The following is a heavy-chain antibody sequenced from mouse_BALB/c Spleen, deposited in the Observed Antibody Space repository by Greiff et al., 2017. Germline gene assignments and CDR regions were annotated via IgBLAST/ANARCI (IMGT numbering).Heavy chain of an antibody. CDR3: ARLVATDYAMDY. Sequence: EGKLVESGGGLVQPGGSRKLSCAASGFTFSSFGMHWVRQAPEKGLEWVAYISSGSSTIYYADTVKGRFTISRDNPKNTLFLQMTSLRSEDTAMYYCARLVATDYAMDYWGQGTSVTVSS. CDR1: GFTFSSFG. CDR2: ISSGSSTI. D-gene: IGHD1-1*01. J-gene: IGHJ4*01. V-gene: IGHV5-17*02.